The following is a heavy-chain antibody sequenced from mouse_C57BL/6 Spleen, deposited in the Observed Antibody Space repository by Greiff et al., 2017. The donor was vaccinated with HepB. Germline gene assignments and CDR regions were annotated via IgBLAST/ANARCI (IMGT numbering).Heavy chain of an antibody. V-gene: IGHV1-15*01. Sequence: QVQLKESGAELVRPGASVTLSCKASGYTFTDYEMHWVKQTPVHGLEWIGAIDPETGGTAYNQKFKGKAILTADKSSSTAYMELRSLTSEDSAVYYCTRGYGSPYFDYWGQGTTLTVSS. CDR1: GYTFTDYE. CDR3: TRGYGSPYFDY. CDR2: IDPETGGT. J-gene: IGHJ2*01. D-gene: IGHD1-1*01.